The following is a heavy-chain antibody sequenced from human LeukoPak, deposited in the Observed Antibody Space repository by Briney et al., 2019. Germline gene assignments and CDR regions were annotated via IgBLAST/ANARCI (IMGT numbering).Heavy chain of an antibody. J-gene: IGHJ5*02. CDR2: INSDGGST. CDR1: GFTFSSYW. Sequence: GGSLRLSCTASGFTFSSYWMHWVRQAPGKGLVWVSRINSDGGSTSYADSVKGRFTISRDNAKNTLYLQMNSLRAEDTAVYYCARGRYGSGSRWFDPWGQGTLVTVSS. V-gene: IGHV3-74*01. D-gene: IGHD3-10*01. CDR3: ARGRYGSGSRWFDP.